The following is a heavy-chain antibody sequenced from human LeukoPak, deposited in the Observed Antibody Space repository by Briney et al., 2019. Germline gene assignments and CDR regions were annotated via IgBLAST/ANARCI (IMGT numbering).Heavy chain of an antibody. V-gene: IGHV3-66*01. CDR2: MYSGGST. Sequence: GGSLRLSCAASGFTVSSYYMTWVRQAPGKGLEWVSVMYSGGSTYYADSVKGRVAISRDNSQNTVFLRMNSVGVEDTAVYYCARSYSNHLFGMDVWGQGTAVTVSS. CDR3: ARSYSNHLFGMDV. D-gene: IGHD4-11*01. J-gene: IGHJ6*02. CDR1: GFTVSSYY.